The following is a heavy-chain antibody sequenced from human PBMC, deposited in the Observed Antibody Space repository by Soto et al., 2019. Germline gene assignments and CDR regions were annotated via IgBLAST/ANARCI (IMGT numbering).Heavy chain of an antibody. CDR2: IYHSGST. CDR1: GGAISSGGNY. J-gene: IGHJ3*02. CDR3: PRLNRDIVAGHDAFDI. Sequence: PSETRSLTCTVSGGAISSGGNYWSWIRQHPGKGLEWIGYIYHSGSTYYNPSLKSRVTISVDTSKNQFSLKLSFVTAADTAVYYCPRLNRDIVAGHDAFDIWGQGTMVAVSS. V-gene: IGHV4-31*03. D-gene: IGHD2-15*01.